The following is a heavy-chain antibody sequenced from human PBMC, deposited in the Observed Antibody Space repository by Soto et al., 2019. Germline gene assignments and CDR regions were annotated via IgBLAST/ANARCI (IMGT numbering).Heavy chain of an antibody. J-gene: IGHJ4*02. CDR2: IGGGDD. V-gene: IGHV3-23*01. CDR1: GFTFNIFA. CDR3: ARSCGAAEDY. D-gene: IGHD6-13*01. Sequence: EAQVLESGGGLGLPGGSLRLSCATSGFTFNIFAMSWVRQAPGKGLEWVASIGGGDDYYADSVKGRFTISRDNAKNSLYLQMNSLRAEDTAVYYCARSCGAAEDYWGQGTLVTVSS.